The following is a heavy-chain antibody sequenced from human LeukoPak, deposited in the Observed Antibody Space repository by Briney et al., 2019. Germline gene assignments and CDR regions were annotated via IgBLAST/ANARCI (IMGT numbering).Heavy chain of an antibody. V-gene: IGHV3-7*05. CDR2: TNQDGNEK. CDR3: ARDNGATGWLY. D-gene: IGHD6-19*01. Sequence: TGGSLRLSCAASGFTLSTYNTHWVRQAPGKGLEWVANTNQDGNEKHYVDSVKGRFTISRDNAKNSLYLQMNSLRAEDTALYYCARDNGATGWLYWGQGTLVTVSS. J-gene: IGHJ4*02. CDR1: GFTLSTYN.